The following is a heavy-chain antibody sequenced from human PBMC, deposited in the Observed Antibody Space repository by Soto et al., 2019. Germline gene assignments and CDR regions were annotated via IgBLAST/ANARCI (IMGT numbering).Heavy chain of an antibody. CDR2: IKEDGSEK. CDR3: ATNSYYRFDD. D-gene: IGHD3-10*01. V-gene: IGHV3-7*01. CDR1: RFTFSSYW. Sequence: PGGSLRLSCAASRFTFSSYWMSWVRQAPGKGLEWVANIKEDGSEKFYVGSVKGRFTISRDNAKNSLYLQMNSLRAEDTAVYYCATNSYYRFDDWGQGALVTV. J-gene: IGHJ4*02.